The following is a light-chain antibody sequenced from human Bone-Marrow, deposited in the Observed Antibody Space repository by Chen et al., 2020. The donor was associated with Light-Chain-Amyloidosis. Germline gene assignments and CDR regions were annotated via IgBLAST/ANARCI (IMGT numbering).Light chain of an antibody. CDR1: DLPTKY. CDR2: RDT. V-gene: IGLV3-25*03. Sequence: SYELTQPPSVSVSPGTARITCSGDDLPTKYAYWYQQKPGQAPVLVIHRDTERPSGISERFSGSSSGTTATLTISGVQAEDETDYHCQSADSSGTYEVIFGGGTKLTVL. J-gene: IGLJ2*01. CDR3: QSADSSGTYEVI.